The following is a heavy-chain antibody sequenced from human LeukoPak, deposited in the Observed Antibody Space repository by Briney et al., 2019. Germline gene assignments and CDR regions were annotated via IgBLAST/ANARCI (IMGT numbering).Heavy chain of an antibody. J-gene: IGHJ6*03. D-gene: IGHD6-13*01. Sequence: SETLSLTCTVSGGSISSSSYYWGWIRQPPGKGLEWIGSIYYSGSTYYNPSLKSRVTISVDTSKNQFSLKLSSVTAADTAVYYCAGDAGGSSWPGVGYMDVWGKGTTVTVSS. CDR1: GGSISSSSYY. V-gene: IGHV4-39*07. CDR2: IYYSGST. CDR3: AGDAGGSSWPGVGYMDV.